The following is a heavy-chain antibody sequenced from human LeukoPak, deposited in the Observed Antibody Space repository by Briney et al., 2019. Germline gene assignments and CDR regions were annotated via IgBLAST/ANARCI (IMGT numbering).Heavy chain of an antibody. V-gene: IGHV4-39*01. J-gene: IGHJ4*02. Sequence: TPSETLSLTCTVSGGSISSGSYYWGWIRQPPGKGLEWIGSIYYSGSTYYNPSLDSRVTISVDTSKKQFSLKLRSVTAADTAVYHCARQAGGGITIFWGRGAIDYWGQGTLVTVSS. CDR1: GGSISSGSYY. D-gene: IGHD3-9*01. CDR3: ARQAGGGITIFWGRGAIDY. CDR2: IYYSGST.